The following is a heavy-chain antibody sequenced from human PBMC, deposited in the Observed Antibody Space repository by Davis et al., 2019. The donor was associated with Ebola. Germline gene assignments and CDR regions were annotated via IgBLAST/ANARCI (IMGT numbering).Heavy chain of an antibody. CDR3: AREGSAPPRFDP. V-gene: IGHV3-33*01. CDR2: IWYDGSNK. CDR1: GFTFSSYG. D-gene: IGHD6-25*01. Sequence: PGGSLRLSCAASGFTFSSYGMHWVRQAPGKGLEWVAVIWYDGSNKYYADSVKGRFTISRDNSKNTLYLQMNSLRAEDTAVYYCAREGSAPPRFDPWGQGTLVTVSS. J-gene: IGHJ5*02.